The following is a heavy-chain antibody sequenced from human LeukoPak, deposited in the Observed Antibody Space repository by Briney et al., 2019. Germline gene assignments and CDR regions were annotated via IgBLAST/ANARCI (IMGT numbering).Heavy chain of an antibody. V-gene: IGHV3-30*04. J-gene: IGHJ4*02. Sequence: GRSLRLSCAASGFTFSSYAMHWVRQAPGRGLEWVSVISYDGSNKYYADSVRGRFTISRDNSKNTLYLQMNGLRAEDTAVYYCARAPLPGYSYGYGDYWGQGTLVTVSS. CDR3: ARAPLPGYSYGYGDY. D-gene: IGHD5-18*01. CDR1: GFTFSSYA. CDR2: ISYDGSNK.